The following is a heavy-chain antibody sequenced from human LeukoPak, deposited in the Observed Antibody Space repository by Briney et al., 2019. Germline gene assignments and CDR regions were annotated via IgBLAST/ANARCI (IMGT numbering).Heavy chain of an antibody. CDR1: GGSISSSSYY. Sequence: PSETLSLTCTVSGGSISSSSYYWGWIRQPPGKGLEWIGSIYYSGSTYYNPSLKSRVTISVDTSKNPFSLKLSSVTAADTAVYYCARVSSGAYYYYYMDVWGKGTTVTVSS. CDR3: ARVSSGAYYYYYMDV. CDR2: IYYSGST. D-gene: IGHD3-10*01. V-gene: IGHV4-39*07. J-gene: IGHJ6*03.